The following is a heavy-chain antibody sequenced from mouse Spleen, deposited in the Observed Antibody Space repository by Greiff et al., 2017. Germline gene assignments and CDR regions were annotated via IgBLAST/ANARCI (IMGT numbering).Heavy chain of an antibody. D-gene: IGHD4-1*01. CDR2: ISYSGST. V-gene: IGHV3-1*01. Sequence: EVQGVESGPGMVKPSQSLSLTCTVTGYSITSGYDWHWIRHFPGNKLEWMGYISYSGSTNYNPSLKSRISITHDTSKNHFFLKLNSVTTEDTATYYCARGTNWDYFDYWGQGTTLTVSS. J-gene: IGHJ2*01. CDR3: ARGTNWDYFDY. CDR1: GYSITSGYD.